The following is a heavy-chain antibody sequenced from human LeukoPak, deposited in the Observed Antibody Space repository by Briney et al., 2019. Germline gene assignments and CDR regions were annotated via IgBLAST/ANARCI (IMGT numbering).Heavy chain of an antibody. V-gene: IGHV3-23*01. CDR2: ISGSGGST. D-gene: IGHD6-13*01. Sequence: SGGSLRLSCAASGFTFSSYAMSWLRQAPGKGLEWVSAISGSGGSTYYADSVKGRFTISRDNSKNTLYLQMNSLRAEDTAVYYCAKGGAAAGPRTFDYWGQGTLVTVSS. CDR1: GFTFSSYA. J-gene: IGHJ4*02. CDR3: AKGGAAAGPRTFDY.